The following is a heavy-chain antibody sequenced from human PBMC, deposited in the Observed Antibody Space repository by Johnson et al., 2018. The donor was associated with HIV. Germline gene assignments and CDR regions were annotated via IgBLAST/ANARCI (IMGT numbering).Heavy chain of an antibody. CDR3: AKVRYYDRDAFDI. CDR2: ISGSGGSK. Sequence: VQLVESGGGLVKPGGSLRVSCAASGFTFSNAWMSWVRQAPGKGLEWVSSISGSGGSKYYADSAKGRFTISRDNSKNTLYLQMNSLRAEDTAVHYCAKVRYYDRDAFDIWGQGTMVTVSS. V-gene: IGHV3-23*04. CDR1: GFTFSNAW. D-gene: IGHD3-22*01. J-gene: IGHJ3*02.